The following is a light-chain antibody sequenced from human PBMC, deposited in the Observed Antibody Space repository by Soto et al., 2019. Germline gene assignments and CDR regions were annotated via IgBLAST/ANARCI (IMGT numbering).Light chain of an antibody. Sequence: EIVMTQSPATLSVSPGERATLSCSASQSVRSNVAWYRQKPGQSPRLLIYGASTRVTGIPATFSASGSGTDFTLTISSLQSEDFAVYYCQQYNNRPFTFGPGTKVDIK. V-gene: IGKV3-15*01. CDR2: GAS. CDR1: QSVRSN. CDR3: QQYNNRPFT. J-gene: IGKJ3*01.